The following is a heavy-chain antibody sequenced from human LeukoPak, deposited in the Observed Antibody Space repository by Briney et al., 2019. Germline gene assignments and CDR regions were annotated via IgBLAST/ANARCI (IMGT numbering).Heavy chain of an antibody. D-gene: IGHD3-22*01. CDR3: AAVGEWLSNAFNL. V-gene: IGHV3-15*01. CDR1: GFSISIAW. Sequence: GSLRLSCAASGFSISIAWMSWVRQAPGKGLEWVGRIKSKGDDETRDYAAPVKDRFIISRDDSKNMLYLQMNSLKTEDTAIYYCAAVGEWLSNAFNLWGQGTMVTVSA. CDR2: IKSKGDDETR. J-gene: IGHJ3*01.